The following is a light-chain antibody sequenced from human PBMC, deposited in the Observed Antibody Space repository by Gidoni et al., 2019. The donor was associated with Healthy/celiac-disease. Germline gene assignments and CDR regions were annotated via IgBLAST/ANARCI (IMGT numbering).Light chain of an antibody. J-gene: IGKJ5*01. CDR1: QGISSY. V-gene: IGKV1-9*01. Sequence: IQLTQSPSSLSASVGDRVTITCRASQGISSYLAWYQPKPGKAPKLLIYAASTLQSGVPSRFSGSGSGTDFTLTISSLQPEDVATYYCQQLNSYLITFGQGTRLEIK. CDR2: AAS. CDR3: QQLNSYLIT.